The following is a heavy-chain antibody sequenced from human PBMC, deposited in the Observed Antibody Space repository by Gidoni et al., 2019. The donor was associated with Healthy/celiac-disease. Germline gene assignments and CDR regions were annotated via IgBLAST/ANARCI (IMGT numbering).Heavy chain of an antibody. CDR1: GFTFTNAW. CDR3: TTDLKQWSENDY. Sequence: EVPLVESGGGLVKPGGSLRLSCVASGFTFTNAWVGWVRQAPGKGLEWVGRVKSKADGGTREYASPVRGRFTVSRDDSKNTLFLQMNSLKTEDTAVYYCTTDLKQWSENDYWGQGTRVTVSS. CDR2: VKSKADGGTR. J-gene: IGHJ4*02. D-gene: IGHD6-19*01. V-gene: IGHV3-15*01.